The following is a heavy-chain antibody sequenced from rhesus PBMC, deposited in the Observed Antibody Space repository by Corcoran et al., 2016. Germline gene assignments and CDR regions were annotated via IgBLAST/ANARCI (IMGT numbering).Heavy chain of an antibody. CDR1: DGSISGYW. CDR2: IRSGGTT. D-gene: IGHD4-4*01. V-gene: IGHV4-160*01. CDR3: ARQSSSMAEGLDS. J-gene: IGHJ6*01. Sequence: QVQLQQWGEGLVKPSETLSLTCAVYDGSISGYWWGWIRQPPGKGLEWIGRIRSGGTTKYNPSFKSRVTISIDTSKNQFSLKLSSVTAADTAVYYCARQSSSMAEGLDSWGQGVVVTVSS.